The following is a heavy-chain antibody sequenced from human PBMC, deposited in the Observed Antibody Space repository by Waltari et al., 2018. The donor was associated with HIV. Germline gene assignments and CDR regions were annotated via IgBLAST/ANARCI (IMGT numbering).Heavy chain of an antibody. CDR2: IKSKTDGGTT. Sequence: EVQLVESGGGLVKPGGSLRLSCAASGFTFSNAWMSWVRQAPGKGLEWVGRIKSKTDGGTTDYAAPVKGRFTISRDDSKNTLYLQMNSLKTEDTAVYYCTTDLQSYHFDWLLYFNWFDPWGQGTLVTVSS. V-gene: IGHV3-15*01. CDR1: GFTFSNAW. CDR3: TTDLQSYHFDWLLYFNWFDP. D-gene: IGHD3-9*01. J-gene: IGHJ5*02.